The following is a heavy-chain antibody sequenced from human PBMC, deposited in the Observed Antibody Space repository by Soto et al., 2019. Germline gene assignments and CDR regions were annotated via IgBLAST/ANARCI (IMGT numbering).Heavy chain of an antibody. Sequence: SVKVSCKASGGAFNNYAIYWVRQAPGQGLEWLGTIVPVFPSVYYAPRFQGRLTITTDTSTSTAYMELRSLRSDDTAVYYCARLTPGYYYYGMDVWGQGTTVTVSS. D-gene: IGHD1-20*01. J-gene: IGHJ6*02. CDR1: GGAFNNYA. CDR2: IVPVFPSV. CDR3: ARLTPGYYYYGMDV. V-gene: IGHV1-69*05.